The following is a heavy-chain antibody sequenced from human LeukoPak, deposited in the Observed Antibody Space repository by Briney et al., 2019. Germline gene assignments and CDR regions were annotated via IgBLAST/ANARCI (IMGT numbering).Heavy chain of an antibody. CDR3: ARKLLLDY. Sequence: PGGSLRLSCAASGSTFSSYWMSWVRQAPGKGLEWVANIKQDGSEKYYVDSVKGRFTISRDNAKNSLYLQMNSLRAEDTAVYYCARKLLLDYWGQGTLVTVSS. D-gene: IGHD1-26*01. CDR1: GSTFSSYW. J-gene: IGHJ4*02. CDR2: IKQDGSEK. V-gene: IGHV3-7*01.